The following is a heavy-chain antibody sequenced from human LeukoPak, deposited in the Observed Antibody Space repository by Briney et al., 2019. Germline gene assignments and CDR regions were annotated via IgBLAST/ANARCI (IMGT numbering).Heavy chain of an antibody. J-gene: IGHJ4*02. CDR3: ARVRYYDSSGYYQYYFDY. CDR1: GGSISSYY. D-gene: IGHD3-22*01. V-gene: IGHV4-4*07. CDR2: IYTSGST. Sequence: PSETLSLSCTVSGGSISSYYWSWIRQPAGKVLEWIGRIYTSGSTNYNPSLKSRVTMSVDTSKNQFSLKLSSVTAADTAVYYCARVRYYDSSGYYQYYFDYWGQGTLVTVSS.